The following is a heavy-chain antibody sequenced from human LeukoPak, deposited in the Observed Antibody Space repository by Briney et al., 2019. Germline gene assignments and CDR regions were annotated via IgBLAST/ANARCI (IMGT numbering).Heavy chain of an antibody. CDR2: INHSGST. CDR3: AIPLGYGDYGIYYYYYGMDV. V-gene: IGHV4-34*01. CDR1: GGSFSGYY. Sequence: SETLSLTCAVYGGSFSGYYWSWIRQPPGKGLEWIGEINHSGSTNYNPSLKSRVTISVDTSKNQFSLKLSSVTAADTAVYYCAIPLGYGDYGIYYYYYGMDVWGQGTTVTVSS. J-gene: IGHJ6*02. D-gene: IGHD4-17*01.